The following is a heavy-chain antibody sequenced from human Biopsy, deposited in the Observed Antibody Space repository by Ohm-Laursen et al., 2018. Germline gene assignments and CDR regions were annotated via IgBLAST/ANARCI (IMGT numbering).Heavy chain of an antibody. CDR1: GFNLSAFA. V-gene: IGHV3-73*01. CDR3: TRSAGYCYDY. J-gene: IGHJ4*02. D-gene: IGHD5-18*01. CDR2: INKKSNNDAK. Sequence: SLRLSCAASGFNLSAFALHWVRQASGRGLAWVGRINKKSNNDAKAYAESMKGRFSIFRDDSKSTLFLQMNSLKIEDTSVYFCTRSAGYCYDYWGQGILVTVPS.